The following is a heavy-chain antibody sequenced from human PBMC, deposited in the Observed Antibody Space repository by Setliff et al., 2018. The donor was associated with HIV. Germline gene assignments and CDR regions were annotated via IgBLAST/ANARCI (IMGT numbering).Heavy chain of an antibody. CDR1: GGSFSGYY. CDR3: ARRSSSWYDRRGDAFDI. CDR2: INHSGST. D-gene: IGHD6-13*01. V-gene: IGHV4-34*01. Sequence: SETLSLTFAVYGGSFSGYYWSWIRQPPGKGLEWIGEINHSGSTNYNPSLKSRVTRSVDTSKNQFSLKLSSVTAADTAVYYCARRSSSWYDRRGDAFDIWGQGTMVTVSS. J-gene: IGHJ3*02.